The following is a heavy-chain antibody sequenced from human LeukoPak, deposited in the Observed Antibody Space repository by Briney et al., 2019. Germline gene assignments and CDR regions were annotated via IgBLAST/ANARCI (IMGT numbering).Heavy chain of an antibody. CDR1: GGSISSSSYY. Sequence: PSETLSLTCTVSGGSISSSSYYWGWIRQPPGKGLEWIGSIYYSGSTYYNPSLKSRVTISVDTSKNQFSLKLSSVTAADTAVYYCASQPMVRGVTSDYWGQGTLVTVSS. V-gene: IGHV4-39*01. J-gene: IGHJ4*02. D-gene: IGHD3-10*01. CDR2: IYYSGST. CDR3: ASQPMVRGVTSDY.